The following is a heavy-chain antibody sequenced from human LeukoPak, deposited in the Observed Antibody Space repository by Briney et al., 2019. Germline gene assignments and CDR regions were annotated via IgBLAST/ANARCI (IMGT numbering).Heavy chain of an antibody. CDR3: ARVVAGSNPDY. V-gene: IGHV3-21*01. CDR1: GFTFSSYS. Sequence: GGSLRLSCAASGFTFSSYSMNWVRQAPGKGLEWVSSISSSSSYIYYADLVKGRFTISRDNAKNSLYLQINSLRAEDTAVYYGARVVAGSNPDYWGQGTLVTVSS. CDR2: ISSSSSYI. J-gene: IGHJ4*02. D-gene: IGHD3-16*02.